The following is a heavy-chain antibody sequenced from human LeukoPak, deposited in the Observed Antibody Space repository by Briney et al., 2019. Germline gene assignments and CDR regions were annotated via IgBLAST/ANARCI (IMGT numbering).Heavy chain of an antibody. Sequence: GSLRLSCAASGFTFSSYAMHWVRQAPGKGLEWVALISYDGSNKYYADSVKGRFTISRDNPKNTLYLQMNSLRAEDTAVYYCARVGHDYGDYWGQRTLVTVSS. CDR2: ISYDGSNK. D-gene: IGHD3/OR15-3a*01. V-gene: IGHV3-30*04. CDR3: ARVGHDYGDY. J-gene: IGHJ4*02. CDR1: GFTFSSYA.